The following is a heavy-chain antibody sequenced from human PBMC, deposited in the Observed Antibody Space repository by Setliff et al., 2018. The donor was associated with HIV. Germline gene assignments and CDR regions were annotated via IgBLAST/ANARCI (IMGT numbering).Heavy chain of an antibody. D-gene: IGHD3-10*01. CDR3: ARDQADTYNYLLSGAFDF. Sequence: SETLSLTCTVSGSSITSGSFYWSWIRQPAGKGLEWIGRVYTSGTTNYNPSLKSRVTISVDTSKNQFSLKLSSVTAADTDLYYCARDQADTYNYLLSGAFDFWGQGTMVTVSS. J-gene: IGHJ3*01. V-gene: IGHV4-61*02. CDR1: GSSITSGSFY. CDR2: VYTSGTT.